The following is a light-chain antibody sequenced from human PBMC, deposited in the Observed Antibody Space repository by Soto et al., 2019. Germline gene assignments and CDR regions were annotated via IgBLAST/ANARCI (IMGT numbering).Light chain of an antibody. CDR1: QIVLYSSNNKNY. J-gene: IGKJ1*01. CDR3: QQYYSTPT. V-gene: IGKV4-1*01. Sequence: DIVMTQSTASLAVSLGERATINCKSSQIVLYSSNNKNYLAWYQQKPGQPPKLLIYWASTRESGVPDRFSGSGSGTDFTLTISSLQAEDVAVYYCQQYYSTPTFGQGTKVDIK. CDR2: WAS.